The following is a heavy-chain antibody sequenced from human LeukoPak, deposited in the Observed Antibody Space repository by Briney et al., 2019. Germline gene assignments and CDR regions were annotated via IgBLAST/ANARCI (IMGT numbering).Heavy chain of an antibody. J-gene: IGHJ5*02. V-gene: IGHV1-2*02. D-gene: IGHD2-2*01. Sequence: GASVKVSCKASGYTFTGYYMHWVRQASGQGLEWMGWINPNSGGTNYAQKLGRVTMTRDTSISTAYTELRSLRSDDTAVYYCARDHRYCSSTSCYGVGWFDPWGQGTLVTVSS. CDR3: ARDHRYCSSTSCYGVGWFDP. CDR1: GYTFTGYY. CDR2: INPNSGGT.